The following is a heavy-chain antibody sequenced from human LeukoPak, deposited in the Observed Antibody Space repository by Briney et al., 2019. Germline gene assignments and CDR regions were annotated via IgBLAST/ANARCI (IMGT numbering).Heavy chain of an antibody. V-gene: IGHV3-7*01. CDR2: IKQDGSQK. D-gene: IGHD5-24*01. CDR3: TGRQGWLQPY. Sequence: GGSLRVSSAPSGFTFSAAWMSWVREAPGEGGEWVANIKQDGSQKNYVNSVMGRFTISIDNAKNSVYLQMDSLRAEDTAVYYCTGRQGWLQPYWGQGTLVTVSS. CDR1: GFTFSAAW. J-gene: IGHJ4*02.